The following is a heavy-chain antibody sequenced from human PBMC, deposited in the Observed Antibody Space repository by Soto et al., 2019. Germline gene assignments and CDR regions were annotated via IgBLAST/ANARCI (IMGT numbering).Heavy chain of an antibody. D-gene: IGHD6-19*01. V-gene: IGHV1-58*01. CDR3: AADDERAVAGNYYHYGMDV. CDR2: IVVGSGNT. Sequence: SVKVSCKASGFTFTSSAVQWVRQARGQRLEWIGWIVVGSGNTNYAQKFQERVTITRDMSTSTAYMELSSLRSEDTAVYYCAADDERAVAGNYYHYGMDVWGQGTTVTVSS. J-gene: IGHJ6*02. CDR1: GFTFTSSA.